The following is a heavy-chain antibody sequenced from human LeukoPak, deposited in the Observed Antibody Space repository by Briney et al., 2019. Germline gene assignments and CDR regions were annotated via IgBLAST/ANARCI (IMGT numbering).Heavy chain of an antibody. D-gene: IGHD3-10*01. CDR2: ISISGSTI. CDR1: GFNFSSYE. J-gene: IGHJ4*02. CDR3: AREIFGSGSYPDF. V-gene: IGHV3-48*03. Sequence: PGGSLRLSCAASGFNFSSYEMNWVRQGPGKGLEWVSYISISGSTIHYADSLKGRFTISRDNAKSSLYLQMNSLRAEDTAVYYCAREIFGSGSYPDFWGQGTLVTVSS.